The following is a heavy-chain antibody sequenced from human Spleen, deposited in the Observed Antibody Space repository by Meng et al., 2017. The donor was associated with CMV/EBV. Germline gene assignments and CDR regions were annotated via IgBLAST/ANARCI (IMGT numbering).Heavy chain of an antibody. V-gene: IGHV3-21*01. D-gene: IGHD1-26*01. J-gene: IGHJ4*02. CDR2: ISSSSSYI. CDR1: GFTFSSYS. Sequence: GESLKISCAASGFTFSSYSMNWVRQAPGKGLEWVSSISSSSSYIYYADSVKGRFTISRDNVRNTLFLQMDSLRPNDTAVYYCVTSRLRAGSRETDFWGQGTRVTVSS. CDR3: VTSRLRAGSRETDF.